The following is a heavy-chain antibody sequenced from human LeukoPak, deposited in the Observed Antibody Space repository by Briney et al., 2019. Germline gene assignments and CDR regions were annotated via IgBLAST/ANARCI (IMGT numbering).Heavy chain of an antibody. Sequence: SETLSLTCTVSGGSISSCYWSWIRQPPGKGLEWVGYIYDSGSTSYNPSLKSRVTISVDTSKNQFSLKVTSVTAADTAVYYCARSKDILTGYCFDYWGQGTLVTVSS. D-gene: IGHD3-9*01. V-gene: IGHV4-59*01. CDR2: IYDSGST. J-gene: IGHJ4*02. CDR3: ARSKDILTGYCFDY. CDR1: GGSISSCY.